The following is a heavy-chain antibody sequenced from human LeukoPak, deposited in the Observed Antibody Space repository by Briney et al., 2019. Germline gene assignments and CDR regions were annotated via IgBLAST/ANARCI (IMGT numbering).Heavy chain of an antibody. D-gene: IGHD3-22*01. CDR1: GGSISTYY. CDR2: VYYTGST. J-gene: IGHJ2*01. Sequence: SETLSLTCTVSGGSISTYYWSWIRQPPGKGLEWIGYVYYTGSTNYNPSLKSRVTMSVDTSKNQFSLKLSSVTAADTAVYYCAGTAVDYYDSSARTYFDLWGRGTLVTVSS. V-gene: IGHV4-59*12. CDR3: AGTAVDYYDSSARTYFDL.